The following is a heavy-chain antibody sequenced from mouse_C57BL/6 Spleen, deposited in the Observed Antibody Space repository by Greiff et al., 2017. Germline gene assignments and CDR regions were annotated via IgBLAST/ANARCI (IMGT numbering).Heavy chain of an antibody. CDR3: ARFEDYGYFDY. Sequence: VQLQQSGPELVKPGASVKISCKASGYAFSSSWMNWVKQRPGKGLEWIGRIYPGDGDTNYNGKFKGKATLTADKSSSTAYMQLSSLTSEDSAVYFCARFEDYGYFDYWGQGTTLTVSS. CDR2: IYPGDGDT. V-gene: IGHV1-82*01. J-gene: IGHJ2*01. D-gene: IGHD2-4*01. CDR1: GYAFSSSW.